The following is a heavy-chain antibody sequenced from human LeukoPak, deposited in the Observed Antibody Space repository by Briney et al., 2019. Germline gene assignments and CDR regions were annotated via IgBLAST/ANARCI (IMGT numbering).Heavy chain of an antibody. Sequence: SETLSLTCSVSGGSVSSYYWSWIRQSPGKGLEWIGYIHNSGRTNYNPSLKSRVTISVDTSKNQFSLRVSSMTAADTAVYFCARNADVTVASVTFDYWGQGTMVTVS. J-gene: IGHJ3*01. CDR3: ARNADVTVASVTFDY. CDR2: IHNSGRT. D-gene: IGHD6-19*01. V-gene: IGHV4-4*08. CDR1: GGSVSSYY.